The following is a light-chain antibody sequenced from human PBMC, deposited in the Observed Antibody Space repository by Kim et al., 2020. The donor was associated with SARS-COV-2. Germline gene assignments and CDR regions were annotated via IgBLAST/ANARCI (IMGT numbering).Light chain of an antibody. CDR2: RSY. V-gene: IGLV1-47*01. CDR1: SSNIGSSY. Sequence: QLVLTQPPSASATPGQRVPISCSGSSSNIGSSYIHWYQQRPGTAPKLLMYRSYQRPSGVPDRFSVAKSGTSASLAISGLRSEDEADYYCAAWDDSLSGVVFGRGTQLTVL. CDR3: AAWDDSLSGVV. J-gene: IGLJ2*01.